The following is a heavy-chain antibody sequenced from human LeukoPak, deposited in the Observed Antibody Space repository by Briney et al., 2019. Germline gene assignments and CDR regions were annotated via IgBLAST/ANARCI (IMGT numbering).Heavy chain of an antibody. CDR3: ARDHRPSTVAGHPGVYYYMDV. J-gene: IGHJ6*03. D-gene: IGHD6-19*01. V-gene: IGHV1-8*03. CDR2: MNPNSGNT. Sequence: ASVKVSCKASGYTFTSYDINWVRQATGQGLEWMGWMNPNSGNTGYAQKFQGRVTITRNTSISTAYMELSSLRSEDTAVYYCARDHRPSTVAGHPGVYYYMDVWGKGTTVTVSS. CDR1: GYTFTSYD.